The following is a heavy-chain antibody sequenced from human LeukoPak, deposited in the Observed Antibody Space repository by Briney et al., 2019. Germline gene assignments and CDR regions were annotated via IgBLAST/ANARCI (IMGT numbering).Heavy chain of an antibody. CDR2: MNPNSGNT. CDR1: GYTFTSYD. J-gene: IGHJ3*02. CDR3: ARGSLGYYGSGSPLLLDAFDI. V-gene: IGHV1-8*01. D-gene: IGHD3-10*01. Sequence: ASVKVSCKASGYTFTSYDINWVRQATGQELEWMGWMNPNSGNTGYAQKFQGRVTMTRNTSISTAYMELSSLRSEDTAVYYCARGSLGYYGSGSPLLLDAFDIWGQGTMVTVSS.